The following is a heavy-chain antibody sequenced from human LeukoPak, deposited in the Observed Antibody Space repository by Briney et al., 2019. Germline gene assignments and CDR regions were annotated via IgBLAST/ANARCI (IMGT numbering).Heavy chain of an antibody. CDR3: VEDAKVARLDDYGDNLIDY. Sequence: GGSLRLSCSASGFTFSSYAMHWVRQAPGKGLEYVSAISSNGGSTYYADSVKGRFTISRDNSKNTLYLQMSSLRAEDTAVYYCVEDAKVARLDDYGDNLIDYWGQGTLVTVSS. CDR1: GFTFSSYA. J-gene: IGHJ4*02. V-gene: IGHV3-64D*09. D-gene: IGHD4-17*01. CDR2: ISSNGGST.